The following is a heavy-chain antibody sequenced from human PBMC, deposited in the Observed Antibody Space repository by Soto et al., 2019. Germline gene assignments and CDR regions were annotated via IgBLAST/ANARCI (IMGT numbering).Heavy chain of an antibody. CDR2: INPNSGGT. CDR1: GYTFTGYY. D-gene: IGHD6-6*01. Sequence: HVQLVQSGAEVKKPGASVKVSCKASGYTFTGYYMHWVRQAPGQGLEWMGWINPNSGGTNYAQKFQGWVTMTRATSISTAYMGLSRLRSDDTAVYYCARVSEREQLVGNYGMDVWGQGTTVTVSS. J-gene: IGHJ6*02. CDR3: ARVSEREQLVGNYGMDV. V-gene: IGHV1-2*04.